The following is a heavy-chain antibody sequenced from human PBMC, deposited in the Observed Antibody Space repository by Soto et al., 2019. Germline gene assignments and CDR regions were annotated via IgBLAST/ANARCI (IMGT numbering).Heavy chain of an antibody. D-gene: IGHD3-22*01. CDR3: AHSHHTTTTKLITMIGY. V-gene: IGHV2-5*02. CDR1: GFSLSTSGVG. CDR2: IYWDDDK. J-gene: IGHJ4*02. Sequence: GSGPTLVNPTQTLTLTCTFSGFSLSTSGVGVGWIRQPPGKALEWLALIYWDDDKRYSPSLKSRLTITKDTSKNQVVLTMTNMDPVDTATYYCAHSHHTTTTKLITMIGYWGQGTLVTVSS.